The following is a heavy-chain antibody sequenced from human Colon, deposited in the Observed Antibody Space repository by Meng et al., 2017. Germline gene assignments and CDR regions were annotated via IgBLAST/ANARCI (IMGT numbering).Heavy chain of an antibody. D-gene: IGHD3-10*01. Sequence: GGSLRLSCAASGFSFSNYWMHWVRQAPGKGLEWVSRISTDGSSVMYADSVKGRFSISRDNAKNTLYLQMDSLRDDDTAVYFCARVGSGSYFPYWDQGSLVTVSS. V-gene: IGHV3-74*03. CDR3: ARVGSGSYFPY. CDR2: ISTDGSSV. J-gene: IGHJ4*02. CDR1: GFSFSNYW.